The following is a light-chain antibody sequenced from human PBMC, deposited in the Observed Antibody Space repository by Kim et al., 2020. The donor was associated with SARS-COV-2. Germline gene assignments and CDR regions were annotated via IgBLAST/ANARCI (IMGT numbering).Light chain of an antibody. V-gene: IGKV1-39*01. CDR1: QSISSY. Sequence: AAVGDRVTITCRASQSISSYLNWYQQKPGKAPKLLIYAASSLQSGVPSRFSGSGSGTDFTLTISSLQPEDFATYYCQQSYSTLLTFGGGTTVDIK. CDR2: AAS. J-gene: IGKJ4*01. CDR3: QQSYSTLLT.